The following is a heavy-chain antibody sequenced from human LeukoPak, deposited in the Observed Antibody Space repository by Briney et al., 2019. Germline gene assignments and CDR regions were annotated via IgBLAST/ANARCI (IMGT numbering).Heavy chain of an antibody. CDR1: RFTFGSYG. Sequence: GGSLRLSCVASRFTFGSYGMSWIRQAPGKGLEWVSVISGSGGSTYITDSVKGRFTISRDNSKNTLYLQMHSLRAEDTAVYYCAKGDTGMVRRYYFDYWGRGTLVTVSS. J-gene: IGHJ4*02. CDR2: ISGSGGST. D-gene: IGHD5-18*01. V-gene: IGHV3-23*01. CDR3: AKGDTGMVRRYYFDY.